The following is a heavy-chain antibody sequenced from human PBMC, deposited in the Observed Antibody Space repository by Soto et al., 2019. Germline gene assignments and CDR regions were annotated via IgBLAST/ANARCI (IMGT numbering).Heavy chain of an antibody. J-gene: IGHJ4*02. CDR2: ISGSGGST. D-gene: IGHD3-16*01. Sequence: GGSLRLSCAASGFTFSSYAMSWVRQAPGKGLEWVSAISGSGGSTYYADSVKGRFTISRDNSKNTLYLQMNSLRAEDTAVYYCAKESYDYIWGSYRISFFDYWGQGTLVTVSS. CDR1: GFTFSSYA. CDR3: AKESYDYIWGSYRISFFDY. V-gene: IGHV3-23*01.